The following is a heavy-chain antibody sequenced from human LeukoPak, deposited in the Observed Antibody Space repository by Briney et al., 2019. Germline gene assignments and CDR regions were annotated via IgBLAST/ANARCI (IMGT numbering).Heavy chain of an antibody. J-gene: IGHJ4*02. V-gene: IGHV3-21*01. Sequence: GGSLRLSCAASGFTFSNHWMHWVCQAPGKGLVWVSFISSSSSYIQYADSMKGRFTISRDNAKNSLYLQMNSLRAEDTAVYYCARGRVYNGYDPFDYWGQGTLVTVSS. CDR2: ISSSSSYI. D-gene: IGHD5-12*01. CDR1: GFTFSNHW. CDR3: ARGRVYNGYDPFDY.